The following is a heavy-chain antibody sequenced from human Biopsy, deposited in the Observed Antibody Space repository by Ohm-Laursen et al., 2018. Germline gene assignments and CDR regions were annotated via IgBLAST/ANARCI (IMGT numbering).Heavy chain of an antibody. CDR3: AKDRWERNLYYGGGVDV. V-gene: IGHV3-33*03. Sequence: SPRLSCAASGFTFGHYAMHWVRQAPGKGLEWISLIWYDGTNEDYADSVKGRFTISRGNSKNTVLLQMNSLRAEDTALYYCAKDRWERNLYYGGGVDVWGQGTTVTVSS. D-gene: IGHD4-23*01. CDR1: GFTFGHYA. CDR2: IWYDGTNE. J-gene: IGHJ6*02.